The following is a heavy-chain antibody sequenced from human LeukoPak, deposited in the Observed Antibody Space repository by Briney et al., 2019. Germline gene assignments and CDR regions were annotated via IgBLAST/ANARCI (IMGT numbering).Heavy chain of an antibody. J-gene: IGHJ6*02. CDR1: GFTFSSYA. CDR3: ARDLLGYSSSWYGGMGYYYYYGMDV. CDR2: ISYDGSNK. V-gene: IGHV3-30-3*01. Sequence: PGRSLRLSCAASGFTFSSYAMHWVRQAPGKGLEWVAVISYDGSNKYYADSVKGRFTISRDNSKNTLYLQVNSLRAEDTAVYYCARDLLGYSSSWYGGMGYYYYYGMDVWGQGTTDTVSS. D-gene: IGHD6-13*01.